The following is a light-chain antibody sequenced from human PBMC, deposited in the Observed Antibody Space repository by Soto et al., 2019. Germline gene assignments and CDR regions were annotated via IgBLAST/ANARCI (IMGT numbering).Light chain of an antibody. CDR1: QGIRND. CDR2: AAS. CDR3: LQEYNYPLS. V-gene: IGKV1-6*01. Sequence: AIQMTQSPSSLSASVGHGVTITCRASQGIRNDLGWYQKKPGKDPTLLIYAASSLQSGVPSRFSGSGSGTDFTLTISRLQPEDFATYDCLQEYNYPLSFGGGTKVDIK. J-gene: IGKJ4*01.